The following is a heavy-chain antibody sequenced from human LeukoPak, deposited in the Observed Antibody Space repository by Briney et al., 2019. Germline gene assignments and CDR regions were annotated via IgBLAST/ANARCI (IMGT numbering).Heavy chain of an antibody. CDR3: ARGPITTRSHFDY. CDR1: GGTFSSYA. J-gene: IGHJ4*02. Sequence: SVTVSCKASGGTFSSYAISWVRQAPGQGLEWMGGIIPIFATANYAQKFQGRVTITADESTSTAYMELSSLRSEDTAVYYCARGPITTRSHFDYWGQGTLATVSS. V-gene: IGHV1-69*01. CDR2: IIPIFATA. D-gene: IGHD3-22*01.